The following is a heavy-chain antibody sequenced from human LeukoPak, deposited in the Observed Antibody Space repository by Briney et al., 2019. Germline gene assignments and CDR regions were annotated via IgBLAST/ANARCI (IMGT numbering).Heavy chain of an antibody. Sequence: PGGSLRLSCAASGFTFSLYWMTWVRRSPGKGLEWVADINPDGSQKYSVDSVKGRFTISRDNSKNTLYLQMNSLRAEDTAVYYCALLRSNAFDIWGQGTMVTVSP. CDR3: ALLRSNAFDI. CDR1: GFTFSLYW. CDR2: INPDGSQK. V-gene: IGHV3-7*01. J-gene: IGHJ3*02. D-gene: IGHD4-17*01.